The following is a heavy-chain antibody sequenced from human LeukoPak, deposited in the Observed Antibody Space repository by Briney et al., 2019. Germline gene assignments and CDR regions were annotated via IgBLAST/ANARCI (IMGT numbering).Heavy chain of an antibody. V-gene: IGHV3-53*01. Sequence: PGGSLRLSCAASGFAFSSQDMGWVRQAPGKGLEWVSVIYSGGSTYYADSVKGRFTISRDNSKNTLYLQMNSLRAEDTAVYYCARVPTTVTTVYFDYWGQGTLVTVSS. CDR3: ARVPTTVTTVYFDY. J-gene: IGHJ4*02. CDR2: IYSGGST. D-gene: IGHD4-17*01. CDR1: GFAFSSQD.